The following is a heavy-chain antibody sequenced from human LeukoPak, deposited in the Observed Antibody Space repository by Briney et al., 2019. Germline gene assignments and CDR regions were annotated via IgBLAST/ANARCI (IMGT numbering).Heavy chain of an antibody. CDR2: INHSGST. CDR1: GGSFSGYY. J-gene: IGHJ4*02. Sequence: KPSETLSLTCAVYGGSFSGYYWSWIRQPPGKGLEWIGEINHSGSTNYNPSLKSRVTISVDTSKNQFSLKLSSVTAADTAVYYCARGFKYCSGGSCSSPTDYWGQRTLVTVSS. V-gene: IGHV4-34*01. CDR3: ARGFKYCSGGSCSSPTDY. D-gene: IGHD2-15*01.